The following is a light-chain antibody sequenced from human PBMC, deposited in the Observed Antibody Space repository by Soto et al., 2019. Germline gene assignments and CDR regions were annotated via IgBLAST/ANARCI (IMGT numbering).Light chain of an antibody. CDR3: RQYGSSPPYT. Sequence: EIVLTQSPGTLSLSPGERATLSCRASHSVSSSYLAWYQQKPGQAPRLLIYGASSRATGIPDRFSGSGSGTDFTLTSNSLETEDFAVYYCRQYGSSPPYTFGQGTKLELK. J-gene: IGKJ2*01. V-gene: IGKV3-20*01. CDR2: GAS. CDR1: HSVSSSY.